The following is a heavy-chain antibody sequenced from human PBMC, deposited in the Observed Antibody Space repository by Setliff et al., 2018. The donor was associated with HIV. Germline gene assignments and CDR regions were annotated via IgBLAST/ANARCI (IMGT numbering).Heavy chain of an antibody. J-gene: IGHJ4*02. D-gene: IGHD2-21*01. CDR1: GFSLSNAR. V-gene: IGHV3-15*01. CDR3: TTGTRLVD. CDR2: IKSKTDGGTT. Sequence: GGSLRLSCAASGFSLSNARMSWVRQGPGKGLEWVGRIKSKTDGGTTDYAAPVKGRFTISRDDSKNTLYLQMNSLKIEDTAVYYCTTGTRLVDWGQGALVTVSS.